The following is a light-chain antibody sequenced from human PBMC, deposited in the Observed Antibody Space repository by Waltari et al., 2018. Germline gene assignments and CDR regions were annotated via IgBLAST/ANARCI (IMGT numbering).Light chain of an antibody. V-gene: IGKV1-NL1*01. CDR3: QQYSAPPWT. CDR2: AAS. CDR1: QGVSNS. Sequence: DIQMTQSPSSLSASIGDRVTITCRASQGVSNSLAWYQQKPGQGPKVLLYAASRLQSGGPSWFSARCSERDYTFTINSLQPEDVATYFCQQYSAPPWTFGQGTRVEIK. J-gene: IGKJ1*01.